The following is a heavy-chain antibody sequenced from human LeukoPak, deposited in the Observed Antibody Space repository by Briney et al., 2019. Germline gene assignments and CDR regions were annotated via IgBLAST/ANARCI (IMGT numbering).Heavy chain of an antibody. CDR2: ILYDGSNK. V-gene: IGHV3-30*03. Sequence: KPGGSLRLSCAASGFTFSSYGMHWVRQAPGKGLEWVAVILYDGSNKYYADSVKGRFTISRDNSKNTLYLQMNSLRAEDTALYYCARVGGSYSDYYYYYMDVWGKGTTVTVSS. CDR1: GFTFSSYG. J-gene: IGHJ6*03. CDR3: ARVGGSYSDYYYYYMDV. D-gene: IGHD1-26*01.